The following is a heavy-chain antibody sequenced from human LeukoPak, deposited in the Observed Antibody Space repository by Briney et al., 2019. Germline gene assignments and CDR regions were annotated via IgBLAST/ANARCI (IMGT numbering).Heavy chain of an antibody. V-gene: IGHV4-59*08. CDR3: ARHEAYYDSSGFLHYFDY. D-gene: IGHD3-22*01. Sequence: SETLSLTCTVSDDSISDYYRGWIRQPPGKGLEWIGYFHNSGTSTYNPSLKSRVTISIDTSKKQFSLKLSSLTAADTAVYYCARHEAYYDSSGFLHYFDYWGQGSLVTVSS. CDR1: DDSISDYY. CDR2: FHNSGTS. J-gene: IGHJ4*02.